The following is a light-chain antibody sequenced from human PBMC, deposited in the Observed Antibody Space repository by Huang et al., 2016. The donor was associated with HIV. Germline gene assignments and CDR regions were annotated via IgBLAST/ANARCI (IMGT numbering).Light chain of an antibody. Sequence: EIVLTQSPATLSLSPGESAALFCRASHSLGGNLAWYQQRPGQAPRLLIYDTSNRATGIPARFTGSVSGTDYTLTLSSLEPEDFAVYYCQQRSDWPLTFGGGTKVDIK. J-gene: IGKJ4*01. CDR1: HSLGGN. CDR2: DTS. CDR3: QQRSDWPLT. V-gene: IGKV3-11*01.